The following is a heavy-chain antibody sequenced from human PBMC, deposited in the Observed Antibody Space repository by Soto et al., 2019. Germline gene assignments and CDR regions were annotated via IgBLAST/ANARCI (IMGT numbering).Heavy chain of an antibody. CDR1: GYTLTELS. CDR2: FDPEDGET. CDR3: ATDLHSGSYYDWFDP. Sequence: ASVKVSCKVSGYTLTELSMHWVRQAPGKGLEWMGGFDPEDGETIYAQKFQGRVTMTEDTSTDTAYMELSSLRSEDTAVYYCATDLHSGSYYDWFDPWGQGTLVTVSS. J-gene: IGHJ5*02. V-gene: IGHV1-24*01. D-gene: IGHD1-26*01.